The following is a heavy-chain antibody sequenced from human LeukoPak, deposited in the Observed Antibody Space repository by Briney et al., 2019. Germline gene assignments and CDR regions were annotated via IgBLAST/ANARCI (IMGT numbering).Heavy chain of an antibody. CDR1: GFTVSSNY. CDR2: IYSGGST. CDR3: ASAGQGGYSPHRLPHYYGIDV. J-gene: IGHJ6*04. V-gene: IGHV3-53*01. D-gene: IGHD5-18*01. Sequence: GGSLRLSCAASGFTVSSNYMSWVRQAPGNGLEWVSVIYSGGSTYYADSVKGRFTISRDNSKNTLYLQMNSLRAEDTAVYYCASAGQGGYSPHRLPHYYGIDVWGKGTTVTVSS.